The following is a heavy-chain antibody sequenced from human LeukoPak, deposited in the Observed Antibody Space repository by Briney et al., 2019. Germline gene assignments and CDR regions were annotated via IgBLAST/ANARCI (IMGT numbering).Heavy chain of an antibody. CDR3: AKGSGFPGYMDV. Sequence: GGSLRLSCAASGFTFSSYAMSWVRQAPGKGLEWVSAISGSGGSTYYADSVKGRFTISSDNSKNTLYLQMNSLRAEDTAVYYCAKGSGFPGYMDVWGKGTTVTVSS. V-gene: IGHV3-23*01. CDR2: ISGSGGST. CDR1: GFTFSSYA. D-gene: IGHD3-10*01. J-gene: IGHJ6*03.